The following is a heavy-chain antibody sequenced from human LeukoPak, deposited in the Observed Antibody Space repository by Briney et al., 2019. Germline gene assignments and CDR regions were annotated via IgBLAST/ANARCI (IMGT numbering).Heavy chain of an antibody. V-gene: IGHV3-30-3*01. CDR3: ARGDDILTGYYSGPTYYFDY. CDR2: ISYDGSNK. D-gene: IGHD3-9*01. CDR1: GFTFSSYA. J-gene: IGHJ4*02. Sequence: PGGSLRLSCAASGFTFSSYAMHWVRQAPGKGLEWVAVISYDGSNKYYADSVKGRFTISRDNSKNTLYLQMNSLRAEDTAAYYCARGDDILTGYYSGPTYYFDYWGQGTLVTVSS.